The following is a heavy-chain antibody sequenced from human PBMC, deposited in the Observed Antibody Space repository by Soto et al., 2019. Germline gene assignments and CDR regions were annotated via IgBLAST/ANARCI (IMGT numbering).Heavy chain of an antibody. D-gene: IGHD3-22*01. Sequence: QVQLQESGPGLVKPSETLSLTCTVSGGSVSSGSYYWSWIRQPPGKGLEWIGYIYYSGSTNYNPSLKSRVTISVDTSKNQFSLKLSSVTAADTAVYYCAGDSSGYDGMDVWGQGTTVTVSS. CDR1: GGSVSSGSYY. CDR3: AGDSSGYDGMDV. J-gene: IGHJ6*02. CDR2: IYYSGST. V-gene: IGHV4-61*01.